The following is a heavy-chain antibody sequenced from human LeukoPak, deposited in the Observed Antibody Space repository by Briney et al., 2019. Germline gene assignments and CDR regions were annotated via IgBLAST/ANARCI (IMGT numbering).Heavy chain of an antibody. CDR1: GYKLTNNW. CDR2: IYPGYSDA. Sequence: GESLKISCKISGYKLTNNWIGWVRQVPGKGLEWMGLIYPGYSDAKYSPSFQDQVTLSVDASVSTAYLQLNGLRASDTAIYYCVRFASSSSLDRWGQGTLVTVSS. V-gene: IGHV5-51*01. J-gene: IGHJ5*02. CDR3: VRFASSSSLDR. D-gene: IGHD6-13*01.